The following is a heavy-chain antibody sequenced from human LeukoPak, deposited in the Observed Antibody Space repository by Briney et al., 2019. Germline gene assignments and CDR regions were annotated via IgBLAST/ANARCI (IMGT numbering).Heavy chain of an antibody. Sequence: ASVKVSCKASGYTFTSYDINWVRQATGQGLEWMGWMNPNSGNTGYAQKFQGRVTMTRNTSISTAYMELSSLRSEDTAVYYCAKASRITMIVVVPPDYWGQGTLVTVSS. J-gene: IGHJ4*02. CDR1: GYTFTSYD. CDR3: AKASRITMIVVVPPDY. V-gene: IGHV1-8*01. CDR2: MNPNSGNT. D-gene: IGHD3-22*01.